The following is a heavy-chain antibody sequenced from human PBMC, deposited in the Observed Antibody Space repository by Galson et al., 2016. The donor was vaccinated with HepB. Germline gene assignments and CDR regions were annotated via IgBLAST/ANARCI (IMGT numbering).Heavy chain of an antibody. CDR1: SYG. D-gene: IGHD3-10*01. Sequence: SYGISWVRQAPGQGLEWMGWISAYNGNTNYAQKLQGRVTMTTDTSTSTAHMELRCLRSDDTDVYYCASLKYRKWFGELLSEYHYYGMDVWGQGTTVTVSS. J-gene: IGHJ6*02. CDR3: ASLKYRKWFGELLSEYHYYGMDV. V-gene: IGHV1-18*01. CDR2: ISAYNGNT.